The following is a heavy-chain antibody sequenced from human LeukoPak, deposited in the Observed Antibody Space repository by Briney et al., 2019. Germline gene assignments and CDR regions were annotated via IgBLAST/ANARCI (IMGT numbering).Heavy chain of an antibody. V-gene: IGHV3-74*01. Sequence: GGSLRLSCAASGFTFSSYWMHCVRQAPGKGLVWVSRINSDGSKTSSADSVKGRFTLSRDNAKNTLYLQMNSLRAEDTAVYYCATRYYYDSGGAFDIWGQGTMVTVSS. CDR2: INSDGSKT. J-gene: IGHJ3*02. CDR3: ATRYYYDSGGAFDI. CDR1: GFTFSSYW. D-gene: IGHD3-22*01.